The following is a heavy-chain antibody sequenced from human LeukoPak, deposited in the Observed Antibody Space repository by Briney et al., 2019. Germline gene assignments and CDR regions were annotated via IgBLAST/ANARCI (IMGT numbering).Heavy chain of an antibody. Sequence: GGSLRLSCAASGFTFSSYGMHWVRQAPGKGLEWVAVIWYDGSNKYYADSVKGRFTISRDNSKNTLYLQMNSLRAEDTAVYYCARDLLSSSSWYEGYYYYGMDVWGQGTTVTVSS. CDR1: GFTFSSYG. D-gene: IGHD6-13*01. V-gene: IGHV3-33*01. CDR3: ARDLLSSSSWYEGYYYYGMDV. J-gene: IGHJ6*02. CDR2: IWYDGSNK.